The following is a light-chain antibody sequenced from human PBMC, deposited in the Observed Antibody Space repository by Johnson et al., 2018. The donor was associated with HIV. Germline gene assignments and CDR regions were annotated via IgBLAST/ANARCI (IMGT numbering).Light chain of an antibody. Sequence: QSVLTQPPSVSAAPGQKVTISCSGSSSNIGNNYVSWYQQLPGTAPKLLIYDNNKRPSGIPDRFSGSKSGTSATLGITGLQTGDEADYYCATWDSSMTDGGVFGTGTKLTVL. J-gene: IGLJ1*01. CDR2: DNN. CDR3: ATWDSSMTDGGV. CDR1: SSNIGNNY. V-gene: IGLV1-51*01.